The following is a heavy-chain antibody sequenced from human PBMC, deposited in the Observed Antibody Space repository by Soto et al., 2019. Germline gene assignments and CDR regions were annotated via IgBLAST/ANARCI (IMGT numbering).Heavy chain of an antibody. J-gene: IGHJ3*02. CDR1: GFTFSSYG. CDR3: AREGRNSARTSPDAFDI. CDR2: IWYDGSNK. Sequence: QVQLVESGGGVVQPGRSLRLSCAASGFTFSSYGMHWVRQAPGKGLEWVAVIWYDGSNKYYADSVKGRFTISRDNSKNTLYLQMNSLRAEDTAVYYCAREGRNSARTSPDAFDICGQGTMVTVSS. V-gene: IGHV3-33*01. D-gene: IGHD1-7*01.